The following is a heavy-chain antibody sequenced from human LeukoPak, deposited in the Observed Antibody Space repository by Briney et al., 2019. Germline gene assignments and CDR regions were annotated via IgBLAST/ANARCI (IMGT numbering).Heavy chain of an antibody. CDR2: IYSGGST. CDR3: ARDRPRSGYDSLYFDY. CDR1: GFTFSNYW. J-gene: IGHJ4*02. D-gene: IGHD5-12*01. V-gene: IGHV3-53*01. Sequence: GGSLRLSCAASGFTFSNYWMHWVRQAPGKGLEWVSVIYSGGSTYYADSVKGRFTISRDNSKNTLYLQMNSLRAEDTAVYYCARDRPRSGYDSLYFDYWGQGTLVTVSS.